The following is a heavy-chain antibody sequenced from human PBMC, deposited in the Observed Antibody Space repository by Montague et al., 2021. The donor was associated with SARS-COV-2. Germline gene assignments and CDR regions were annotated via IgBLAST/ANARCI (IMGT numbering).Heavy chain of an antibody. CDR1: GDSVSSHNAA. V-gene: IGHV6-1*01. J-gene: IGHJ3*02. CDR2: TCYRSEWYF. D-gene: IGHD1-26*01. CDR3: ARYSYSGTYFGLNDAFDI. Sequence: RAISGDSVSSHNAAWSWIRQSPSRGLEWLGRTCYRSEWYFDYVISLRGRITINPDTSKNQFSLQLDSVTLDDTAVYYCARYSYSGTYFGLNDAFDIWGQGTLVTVSS.